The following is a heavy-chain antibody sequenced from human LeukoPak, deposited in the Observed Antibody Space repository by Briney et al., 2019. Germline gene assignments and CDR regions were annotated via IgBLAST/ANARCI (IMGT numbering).Heavy chain of an antibody. D-gene: IGHD3-3*01. CDR3: ARDRDTDEMGRGFGVVLDY. CDR2: ISGSGGST. Sequence: GGSLRLSCAASGFTFSSYAMSWVRQAPGKGLEWVSAISGSGGSTYYADSVKGRFTISRDNSKNTLYLQMNSLRAEDTAVYYCARDRDTDEMGRGFGVVLDYWGQGTLVTVSS. CDR1: GFTFSSYA. J-gene: IGHJ4*02. V-gene: IGHV3-23*01.